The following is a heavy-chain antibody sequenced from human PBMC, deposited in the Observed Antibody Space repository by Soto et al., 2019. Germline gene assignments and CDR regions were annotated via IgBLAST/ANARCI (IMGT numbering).Heavy chain of an antibody. V-gene: IGHV3-30*18. J-gene: IGHJ4*02. CDR2: ISYDGSNK. CDR1: GFTFSSYG. Sequence: QVQLVESGGGVVQPGRSLRLSCAASGFTFSSYGMHWVRQAPGKGLEWVAVISYDGSNKYYADSVKGRFTISRDNSKNTLYLQMNSLRAEDTAVYYCAKDGGIYGVKGYCDYWGQGTLVTVSS. CDR3: AKDGGIYGVKGYCDY. D-gene: IGHD3-16*01.